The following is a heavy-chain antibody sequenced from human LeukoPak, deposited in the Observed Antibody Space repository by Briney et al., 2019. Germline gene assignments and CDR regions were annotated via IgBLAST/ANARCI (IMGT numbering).Heavy chain of an antibody. Sequence: ASVKVSCKASGYAFSSYYIHWVRQAPGQGLEWMGIINPSGGITTYAQKFEGRVTMTRDTSTSTVDMKLSRLRSEDTAVYYCARYSGSYHTYFDSWGQGTLVTVSS. D-gene: IGHD1-26*01. V-gene: IGHV1-46*01. CDR1: GYAFSSYY. CDR3: ARYSGSYHTYFDS. J-gene: IGHJ4*02. CDR2: INPSGGIT.